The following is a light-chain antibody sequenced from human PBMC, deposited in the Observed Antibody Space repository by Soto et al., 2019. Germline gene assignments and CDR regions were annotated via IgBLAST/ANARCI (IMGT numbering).Light chain of an antibody. CDR2: DVT. CDR1: SSDVGGYDF. Sequence: QPVLTQPASVSGSPGQSITISCTGTSSDVGGYDFVSWYQQHPGKAPKLMIYDVTNRPSGVSSRFSGSKSGNTASLTISGLQAEDEADYYCSSYTSSSTPVFGGGTKLTVL. V-gene: IGLV2-14*01. J-gene: IGLJ2*01. CDR3: SSYTSSSTPV.